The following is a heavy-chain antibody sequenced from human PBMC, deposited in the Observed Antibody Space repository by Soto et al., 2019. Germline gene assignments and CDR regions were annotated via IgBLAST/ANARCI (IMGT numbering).Heavy chain of an antibody. CDR3: ARVDQQLAHSRYFDY. CDR2: IYYSGST. V-gene: IGHV4-31*03. CDR1: GGSISSGGYY. Sequence: SETLSLTCTVSGGSISSGGYYWSWIRQHPGKGLEWIGYIYYSGSTYYNPSLKSRVTISVDTSKNQFSLKLSSVTAADTAVYYFARVDQQLAHSRYFDYWGQGTLVTVSS. D-gene: IGHD6-6*01. J-gene: IGHJ4*02.